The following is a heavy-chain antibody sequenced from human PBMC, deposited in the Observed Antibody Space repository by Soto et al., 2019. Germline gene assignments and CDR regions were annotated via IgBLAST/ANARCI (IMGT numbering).Heavy chain of an antibody. Sequence: GGSLRLSCAASGFTFSSYAMSWVRQAPGKGLEWVSAISGSGGSTYYADSVKGRFTISRDNSKNTLYLQMNSLRAEDTAVYYCAKVLGDYYESSGYLFDYWGQGTLVTVSS. CDR1: GFTFSSYA. CDR3: AKVLGDYYESSGYLFDY. V-gene: IGHV3-23*01. CDR2: ISGSGGST. D-gene: IGHD3-22*01. J-gene: IGHJ4*02.